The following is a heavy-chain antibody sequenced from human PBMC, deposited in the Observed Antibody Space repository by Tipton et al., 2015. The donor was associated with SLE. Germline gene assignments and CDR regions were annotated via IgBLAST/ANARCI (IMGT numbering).Heavy chain of an antibody. CDR1: GFIFSIYG. V-gene: IGHV3-33*06. CDR2: IWYDGINK. Sequence: SLRLSCAASGFIFSIYGMHWVRQAPGKGLEWVAVIWYDGINKYYADSVKGRFTISRDNSKNTLYLQMNSLRAEDTAVYYCAKDRGLGELPHYYFDYWGQGTLVTVSS. CDR3: AKDRGLGELPHYYFDY. D-gene: IGHD1-26*01. J-gene: IGHJ4*02.